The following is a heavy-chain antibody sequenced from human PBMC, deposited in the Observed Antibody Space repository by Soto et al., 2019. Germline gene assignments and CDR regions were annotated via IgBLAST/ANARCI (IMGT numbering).Heavy chain of an antibody. CDR2: ISGSGGST. D-gene: IGHD1-26*01. Sequence: PGGSLRLSCAASGFTFNSYAMSWVRQGPGKGLEWVSGISGSGGSTDYADSVKGRFTIARDNAKNTLYLQMNSLRAEDTAVNYCARGSRGSYFFDFWGQRTLVTVFS. J-gene: IGHJ4*02. CDR3: ARGSRGSYFFDF. CDR1: GFTFNSYA. V-gene: IGHV3-23*01.